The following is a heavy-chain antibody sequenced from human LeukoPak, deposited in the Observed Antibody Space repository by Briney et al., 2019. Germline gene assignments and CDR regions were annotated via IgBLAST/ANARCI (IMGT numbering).Heavy chain of an antibody. D-gene: IGHD5-24*01. CDR3: ARETGWLIPYYFDY. Sequence: SKTLSLTCTVSGGSISSSSYYWGWIRQPPGKGLEWIGSIYYSGSTYYNPSLKSRVTISVDTSKNQFSLKLSSVTAADTAVYYCARETGWLIPYYFDYWGQGTLVTVSS. V-gene: IGHV4-39*02. CDR2: IYYSGST. J-gene: IGHJ4*02. CDR1: GGSISSSSYY.